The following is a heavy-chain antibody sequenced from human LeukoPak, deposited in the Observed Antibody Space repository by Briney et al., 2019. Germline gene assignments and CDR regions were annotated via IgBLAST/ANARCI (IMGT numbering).Heavy chain of an antibody. V-gene: IGHV2-5*01. CDR1: GFSLSTSGVG. CDR2: IYWNDDK. J-gene: IGHJ3*02. D-gene: IGHD4-17*01. CDR3: AHRRAIRYHYGDYSRYSNAFDI. Sequence: ESGPTLVKPTQTLTLTCTFSGFSLSTSGVGVGWIRQPPGKALEWLALIYWNDDKRYSPSLKSRLTITKDTSKNQVVLTMTNMDPVDTATYYCAHRRAIRYHYGDYSRYSNAFDIWGQGTMVTVSS.